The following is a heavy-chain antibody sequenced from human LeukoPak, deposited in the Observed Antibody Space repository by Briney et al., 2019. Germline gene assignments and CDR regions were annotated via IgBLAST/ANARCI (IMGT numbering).Heavy chain of an antibody. CDR1: GGSISSYY. CDR3: ARQVPYGDYDT. Sequence: SETLSLTCTVSGGSISSYYWSWIRQPPGKGLEWIGYIYYSGRTNYNPSLKSRVTISVDTSKNQFSLKLSSVTAADTAVYYCARQVPYGDYDTWGQGTLVTVSS. CDR2: IYYSGRT. D-gene: IGHD4-17*01. V-gene: IGHV4-59*08. J-gene: IGHJ4*02.